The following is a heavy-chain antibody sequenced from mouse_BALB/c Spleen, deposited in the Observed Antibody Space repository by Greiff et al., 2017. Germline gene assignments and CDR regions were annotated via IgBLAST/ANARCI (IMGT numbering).Heavy chain of an antibody. D-gene: IGHD2-1*01. CDR1: GYSFTGYY. Sequence: EVQLQQSGPELVKPGASVKISCKASGYSFTGYYMHWVKQSHVKSLEWIGRINPYNGATSYNQNFKDKASLTVDKSSSTAYMELHSLTSEDSAVYYCARGGNFRYFDVWGAGTTVTVSS. J-gene: IGHJ1*01. CDR3: ARGGNFRYFDV. V-gene: IGHV1-31*01. CDR2: INPYNGAT.